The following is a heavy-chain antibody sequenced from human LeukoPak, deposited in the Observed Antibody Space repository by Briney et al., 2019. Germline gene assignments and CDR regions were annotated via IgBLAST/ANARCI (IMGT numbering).Heavy chain of an antibody. V-gene: IGHV3-30-3*01. Sequence: QSGGALRISCAAPGFTFSSYAMHWVRPAPGKGAEGGAVISYDGSNKYYADSVEGRFTISRDNSKNTLYLQMNSLRAEDTAVYYCARELERRWGEDFDYWGQGTLVTVSS. CDR3: ARELERRWGEDFDY. CDR2: ISYDGSNK. J-gene: IGHJ4*02. CDR1: GFTFSSYA. D-gene: IGHD1-1*01.